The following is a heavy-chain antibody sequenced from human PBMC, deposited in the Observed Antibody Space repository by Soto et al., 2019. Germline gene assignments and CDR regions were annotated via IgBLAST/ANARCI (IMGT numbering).Heavy chain of an antibody. Sequence: GALRLSCEVSGFTFSMYSMSWVRQSPGKGLEWVAKIPQDGVDGHYADSVKGRFTISRDNGKNSLYLQLNNLRAEDTAVYYCARDHLILPAHDFFYGSDVWGRGATVTVSS. CDR1: GFTFSMYS. CDR3: ARDHLILPAHDFFYGSDV. D-gene: IGHD2-21*02. CDR2: IPQDGVDG. V-gene: IGHV3-7*03. J-gene: IGHJ6*02.